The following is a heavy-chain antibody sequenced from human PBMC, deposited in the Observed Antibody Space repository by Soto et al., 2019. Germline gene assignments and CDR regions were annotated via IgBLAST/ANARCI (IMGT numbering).Heavy chain of an antibody. Sequence: ASVKVSCKASGGTFSSYAISWVRQAPGQGLEWMGGIIPIFGTANYAQKFQGRVTITADESTSTAYMELSSLRSEDTAVYYCARDRRPRYCSGGSCYSEVSYYYYGMDVWGQGTTVTVSS. CDR3: ARDRRPRYCSGGSCYSEVSYYYYGMDV. CDR2: IIPIFGTA. J-gene: IGHJ6*02. CDR1: GGTFSSYA. V-gene: IGHV1-69*13. D-gene: IGHD2-15*01.